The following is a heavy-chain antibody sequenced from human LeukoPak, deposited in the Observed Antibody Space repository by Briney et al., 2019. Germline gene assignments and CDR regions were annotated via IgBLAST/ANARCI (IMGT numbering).Heavy chain of an antibody. D-gene: IGHD5-18*01. V-gene: IGHV1-8*01. CDR1: GYTFTSYD. CDR3: ARGVDTAMVRWYYYYYYMDV. J-gene: IGHJ6*03. CDR2: MNPNSRNT. Sequence: ASVKVSCKASGYTFTSYDINWVRQATGQGLEWMGWMNPNSRNTGYAQKFQGRVTMTRNTSISTAYMELSSLRSEDTAMYYCARGVDTAMVRWYYYYYYMDVWGKGTTVTVSS.